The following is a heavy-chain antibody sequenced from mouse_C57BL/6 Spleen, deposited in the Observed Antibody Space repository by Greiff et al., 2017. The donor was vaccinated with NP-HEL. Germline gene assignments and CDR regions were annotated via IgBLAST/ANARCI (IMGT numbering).Heavy chain of an antibody. CDR2: ISDGGSYT. CDR3: ATARDYFDY. Sequence: EVKLMESGGGLVKPGGSLKLSCAASGFTFSSYAMSWVRQTPEKRLEWVATISDGGSYTYYPDNVKGRFTISRDNAKNNLYLQMSHLKSEDTAMYYCATARDYFDYWGQGTTLTVSS. V-gene: IGHV5-4*03. CDR1: GFTFSSYA. J-gene: IGHJ2*01.